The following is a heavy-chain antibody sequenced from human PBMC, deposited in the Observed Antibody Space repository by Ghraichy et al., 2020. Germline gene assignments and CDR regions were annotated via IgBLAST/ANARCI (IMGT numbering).Heavy chain of an antibody. CDR3: ARAQYGGNRENAFDI. D-gene: IGHD4-23*01. CDR2: IIPIFGTA. Sequence: SVKVSCKASGGTFSSYAISWVRQAPGQGLEWMGGIIPIFGTANYAQKFQGRVTITADKSTSTAYMELSSLRSEDTAVYYCARAQYGGNRENAFDIWGQGTMVTVSS. J-gene: IGHJ3*02. V-gene: IGHV1-69*06. CDR1: GGTFSSYA.